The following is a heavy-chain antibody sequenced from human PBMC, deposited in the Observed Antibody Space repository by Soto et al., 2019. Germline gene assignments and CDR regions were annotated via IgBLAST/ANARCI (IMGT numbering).Heavy chain of an antibody. J-gene: IGHJ4*02. CDR2: IIPISGRT. CDR3: ATRGTQGRWLEFADY. V-gene: IGHV1-69*01. D-gene: IGHD5-12*01. CDR1: GGTFSRLG. Sequence: QVQLVQSGAEVKRPGYSVKVSCETSGGTFSRLGFTWVRRAPGQGLEWMGGIIPISGRTTFAPKFLGRVTITADESTRTTYMELTALTSDDTAIYYCATRGTQGRWLEFADYWGQGTLVTVSS.